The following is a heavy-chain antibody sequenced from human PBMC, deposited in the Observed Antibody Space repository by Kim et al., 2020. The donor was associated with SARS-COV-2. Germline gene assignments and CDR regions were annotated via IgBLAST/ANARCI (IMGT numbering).Heavy chain of an antibody. CDR2: IYYSGST. D-gene: IGHD3-16*01. CDR1: GGSISSSSYY. Sequence: SETLSLTCTVSGGSISSSSYYWGWIRQPPGKGLEWIGSIYYSGSTYYNPSLKSRVTISVDTSKNQFSLKLSSVAAADTAVYYCARWGSYFDYWGQGTLVTVSS. J-gene: IGHJ4*02. V-gene: IGHV4-39*07. CDR3: ARWGSYFDY.